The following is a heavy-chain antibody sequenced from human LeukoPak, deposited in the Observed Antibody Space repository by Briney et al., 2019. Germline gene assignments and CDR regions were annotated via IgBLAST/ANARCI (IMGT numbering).Heavy chain of an antibody. Sequence: ASVKVSCKASGYTFAGKYMHWVRQAPGRGLEWMGWINPNSGGTKYAQNFQGRVTMTRDTSITTAYMELSSLRSDDTAVYYCTRGGYSYAFDYWGQGILVTVSS. V-gene: IGHV1-2*02. CDR3: TRGGYSYAFDY. J-gene: IGHJ4*02. CDR2: INPNSGGT. CDR1: GYTFAGKY. D-gene: IGHD5-18*01.